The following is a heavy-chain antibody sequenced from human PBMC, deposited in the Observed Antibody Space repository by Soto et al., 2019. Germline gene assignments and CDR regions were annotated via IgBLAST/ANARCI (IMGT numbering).Heavy chain of an antibody. Sequence: EVQLLESGGGLVQPGGSLRLSCAASGFTFYRYDMFWVRQTPRRGLEWVSFISGSGGRIEYGDFVRGRFTASSDNAEDTLSLQMNTLASDDTGVYYCVRRGSETGWYFDQWGQGTLVVVSS. CDR2: ISGSGGRI. CDR3: VRRGSETGWYFDQ. J-gene: IGHJ4*02. CDR1: GFTFYRYD. V-gene: IGHV3-23*02. D-gene: IGHD6-19*01.